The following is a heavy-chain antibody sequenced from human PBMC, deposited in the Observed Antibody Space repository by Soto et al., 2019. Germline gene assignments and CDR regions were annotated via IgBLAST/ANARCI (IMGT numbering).Heavy chain of an antibody. J-gene: IGHJ4*02. CDR1: GGSISSGGHY. V-gene: IGHV4-31*03. CDR3: ATLHYNSSWYGSDY. Sequence: QVQLQESGPGLVKPSQTLSLTCTVSGGSISSGGHYWSWIRQHPGKGLEWIGYIYYSGSTYYNPSLMSRVTISVDTSKNQCSLKLSSVTAADTAVYYCATLHYNSSWYGSDYWGQGTLVTVSS. CDR2: IYYSGST. D-gene: IGHD6-13*01.